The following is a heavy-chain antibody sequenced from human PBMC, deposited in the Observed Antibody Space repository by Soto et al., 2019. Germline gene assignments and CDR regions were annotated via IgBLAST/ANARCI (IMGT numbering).Heavy chain of an antibody. Sequence: LSLTCTVSGGSVSSDTHYWSWIRQPPGKRLEWIGFIYSSGSTNYNPSLKSRDTMSVDTSKNQFSLKLRSVIVADTAVYHCARFVRSCSGTTCYTRPDVWGQGTTVTVSS. CDR3: ARFVRSCSGTTCYTRPDV. V-gene: IGHV4-61*01. J-gene: IGHJ6*02. CDR2: IYSSGST. CDR1: GGSVSSDTHY. D-gene: IGHD2-2*02.